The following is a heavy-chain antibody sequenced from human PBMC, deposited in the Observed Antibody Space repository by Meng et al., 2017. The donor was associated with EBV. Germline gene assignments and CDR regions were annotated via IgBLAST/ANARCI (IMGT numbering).Heavy chain of an antibody. CDR2: LIPMTGVA. D-gene: IGHD3-10*01. CDR1: GGNFRSDA. J-gene: IGHJ4*02. CDR3: ASESGRGFTPDY. Sequence: QVQLVQSGAEVKKPGSSVMVSCKTSGGNFRSDAISWVRRAPGQGLVWMGGLIPMTGVAHYAQKFQDRVSIIADEFTSTHYLELSSLRSEDTAIYFCASESGRGFTPDYWGQGTLVTVAS. V-gene: IGHV1-69*01.